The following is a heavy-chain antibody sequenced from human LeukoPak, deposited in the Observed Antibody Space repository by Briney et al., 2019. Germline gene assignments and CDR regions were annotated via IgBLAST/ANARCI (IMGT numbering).Heavy chain of an antibody. D-gene: IGHD3-10*01. CDR1: GGSFCGYY. V-gene: IGHV4-34*03. CDR2: INHSGST. CDR3: TKSDGYGLIRI. J-gene: IGHJ3*02. Sequence: SETLSLTCAVYGGSFCGYYWSWIRQPPGKGREWIGEINHSGSTNYNPSLKSRVTISVDTSKNQFSLKLSSVTAADTAAYYCTKSDGYGLIRICGRGTMVTVSS.